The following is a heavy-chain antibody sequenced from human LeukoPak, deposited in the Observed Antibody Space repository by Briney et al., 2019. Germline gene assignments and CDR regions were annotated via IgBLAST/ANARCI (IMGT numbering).Heavy chain of an antibody. D-gene: IGHD3-16*01. J-gene: IGHJ4*02. CDR3: AEGQYYDYVWGSYFDY. CDR1: GFTFDDYA. CDR2: ISWNSGSI. V-gene: IGHV3-9*01. Sequence: PGRSLRLSCAASGFTFDDYAMHWVRQAPGKGLEWVSGISWNSGSIGYADSVKGRFTISRDNAKNSLYLQMNSLRAEDTALYYCAEGQYYDYVWGSYFDYWGQGTLVTVSS.